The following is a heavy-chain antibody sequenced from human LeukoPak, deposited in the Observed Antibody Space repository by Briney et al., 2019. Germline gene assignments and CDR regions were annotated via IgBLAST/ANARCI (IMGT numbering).Heavy chain of an antibody. CDR2: ISYDGSNK. D-gene: IGHD2-21*02. Sequence: GRSLRLSCAASGFTFSSYAMHWVRQAPGKGLEWVAVISYDGSNKYYAGSVKGRFTISRDNSKNTLYLQMNSLRGEDTAVYFCARDLYCGGDCYYFDYWGQGTLVTVSS. CDR1: GFTFSSYA. CDR3: ARDLYCGGDCYYFDY. V-gene: IGHV3-30-3*01. J-gene: IGHJ4*02.